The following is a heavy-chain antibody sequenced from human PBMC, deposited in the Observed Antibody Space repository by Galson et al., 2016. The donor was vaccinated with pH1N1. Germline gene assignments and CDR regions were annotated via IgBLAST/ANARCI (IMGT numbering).Heavy chain of an antibody. CDR1: GGTFSSFG. Sequence: SVKVSCKASGGTFSSFGISWVRQAPGQGLEWMGGIIRMFAKTNYAQKFQGRVTITADELTSTAYMDLSSLTSEDTAVYYCARSPGYMVTSLDNWGHGTLVTVSS. CDR3: ARSPGYMVTSLDN. D-gene: IGHD2-21*02. CDR2: IIRMFAKT. V-gene: IGHV1-69*13. J-gene: IGHJ4*01.